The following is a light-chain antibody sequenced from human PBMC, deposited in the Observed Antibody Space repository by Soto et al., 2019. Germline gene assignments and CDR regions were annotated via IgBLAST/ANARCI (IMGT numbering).Light chain of an antibody. Sequence: DIQMSQSPSTLSASVGDRVTITCRASQSITSWLARYQQNPANAPKLLISAASTLQSGVPSRFSGSGSETDFTLTISSLEPEDFAIYYCQQRSSWPWTFGQGTKVDNK. J-gene: IGKJ1*01. V-gene: IGKV1-5*01. CDR3: QQRSSWPWT. CDR1: QSITSW. CDR2: AAS.